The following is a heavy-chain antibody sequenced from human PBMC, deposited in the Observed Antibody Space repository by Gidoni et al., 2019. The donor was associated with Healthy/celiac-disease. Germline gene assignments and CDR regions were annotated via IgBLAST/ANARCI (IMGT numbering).Heavy chain of an antibody. Sequence: EVQLLESGGGLVQPGGSLRLSCAASGFTFSSYAMSWVRQAPGKGLEWVSAMSGSGGSTYYADSVKGRFTISRDNSKNTLYLQMNSLRAEDTAVYYCAKDRSAWQLVFFALAYWGQGTLVTVSS. CDR1: GFTFSSYA. CDR3: AKDRSAWQLVFFALAY. CDR2: MSGSGGST. V-gene: IGHV3-23*01. J-gene: IGHJ4*02. D-gene: IGHD6-13*01.